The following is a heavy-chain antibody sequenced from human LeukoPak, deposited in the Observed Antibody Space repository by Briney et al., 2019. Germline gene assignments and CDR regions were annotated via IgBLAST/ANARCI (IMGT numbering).Heavy chain of an antibody. CDR1: GFTFSSYA. CDR2: IYNSGTT. CDR3: ARAVRSASYYYYYYGMDV. J-gene: IGHJ6*02. Sequence: LRLSCAASGFTFSSYAMNWVRQHPGKGLEWIGYIYNSGTTYYNPSLKSRVAISADTSKNQFSLNLSSVTAADTAVYYCARAVRSASYYYYYYGMDVWGQGTTVTVSS. V-gene: IGHV4-31*02. D-gene: IGHD3-10*01.